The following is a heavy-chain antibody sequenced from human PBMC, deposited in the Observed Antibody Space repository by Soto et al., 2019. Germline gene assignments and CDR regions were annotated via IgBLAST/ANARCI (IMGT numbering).Heavy chain of an antibody. CDR3: ATLLQINY. CDR1: GGTFSSYA. V-gene: IGHV1-69*13. CDR2: IIPIFGTE. J-gene: IGHJ4*02. Sequence: ASVKVSCKASGGTFSSYAISWVRRAPGQGLEWMGGIIPIFGTENYAQKFQSRVTLTADESTSTASMTLSSLRSEDTAVYYCATLLQINYWGQGTLVTVSS. D-gene: IGHD2-15*01.